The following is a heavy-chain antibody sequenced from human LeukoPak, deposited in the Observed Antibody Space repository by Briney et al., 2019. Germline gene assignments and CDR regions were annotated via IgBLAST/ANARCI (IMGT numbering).Heavy chain of an antibody. CDR2: INGGGDST. CDR1: GFTFRSYT. J-gene: IGHJ6*02. D-gene: IGHD4-17*01. CDR3: ARDQSVTNYYYGMDV. V-gene: IGHV3-23*01. Sequence: GGSLRLSCAASGFTFRSYTTSWVRQAPGKGLEWVSVINGGGDSTNYVDSVKGRFTISRDNSENTLYLQMNSLRAEDTAVYYCARDQSVTNYYYGMDVWGQGTTVTVSS.